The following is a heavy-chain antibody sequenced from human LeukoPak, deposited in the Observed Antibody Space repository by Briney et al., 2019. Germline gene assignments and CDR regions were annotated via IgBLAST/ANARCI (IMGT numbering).Heavy chain of an antibody. CDR1: GGTFSSYA. Sequence: SVKVSCKASGGTFSSYAISWVRQATGQGLEWMGGIIPIFGTANYAQKFQGRVTITTDESTSTAYMELSSLRSEDTAVYYCASGYYDSSGYYTFDYWGQGTLVTVSS. V-gene: IGHV1-69*05. J-gene: IGHJ4*02. CDR2: IIPIFGTA. CDR3: ASGYYDSSGYYTFDY. D-gene: IGHD3-22*01.